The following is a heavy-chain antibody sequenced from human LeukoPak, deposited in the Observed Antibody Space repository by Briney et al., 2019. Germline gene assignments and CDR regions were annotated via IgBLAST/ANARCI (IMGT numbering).Heavy chain of an antibody. D-gene: IGHD1-1*01. Sequence: GGSLRLSWAGSGFTFSIHAMSWVRQAPGKGLEWVSTIGGGDTYYADSVKGRFTISRDDSQSTVHLQMNSLRAEDTAVYYCAKDWIPYNRVFDCFDFWGQGTLVTVSS. CDR2: IGGGDT. J-gene: IGHJ4*02. CDR1: GFTFSIHA. CDR3: AKDWIPYNRVFDCFDF. V-gene: IGHV3-23*01.